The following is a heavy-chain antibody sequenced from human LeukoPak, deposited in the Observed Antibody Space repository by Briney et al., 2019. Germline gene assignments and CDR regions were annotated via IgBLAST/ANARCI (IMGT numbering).Heavy chain of an antibody. Sequence: GGSLRLSCAASGFTFSSYGMHWVRQAPGKGLEWVAFIRYDGSNKYYADSVKGRFTISRDNAKNSLYLQMNSLRAEDTAVYYCAKDGAYSYGFGGLDYWGQGTLVTVSS. V-gene: IGHV3-30*02. J-gene: IGHJ4*02. CDR1: GFTFSSYG. CDR2: IRYDGSNK. D-gene: IGHD5-18*01. CDR3: AKDGAYSYGFGGLDY.